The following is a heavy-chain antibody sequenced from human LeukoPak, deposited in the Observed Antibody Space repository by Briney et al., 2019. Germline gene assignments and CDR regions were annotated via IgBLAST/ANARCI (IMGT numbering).Heavy chain of an antibody. CDR3: ARQGGDGSGKNYGMDV. CDR2: INHSGST. V-gene: IGHV4-39*01. D-gene: IGHD3-10*01. Sequence: SETLSLTCTVSGGSISSSSYYWGWIRQPPGKGLEWIGEINHSGSTNYNPSLKSRVTISVDTSKNQFSLKLSSVTAADTAVYYCARQGGDGSGKNYGMDVWGQGTTVTVSS. CDR1: GGSISSSSYY. J-gene: IGHJ6*02.